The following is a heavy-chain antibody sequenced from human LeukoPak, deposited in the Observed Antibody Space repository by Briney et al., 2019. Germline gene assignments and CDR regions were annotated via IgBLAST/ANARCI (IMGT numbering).Heavy chain of an antibody. J-gene: IGHJ6*03. CDR3: ARGRGYDLYYYYYYMDV. D-gene: IGHD5-12*01. CDR1: GGTFSSYA. V-gene: IGHV1-69*05. Sequence: ASVKVSCKASGGTFSSYAISWVRQAPGQGLEWMGGIIPIFGTVNYAQKFQGRVTITTDESTSTAYMELSSLRSEDTAVYYCARGRGYDLYYYYYYMDVWGKGTTVTVSS. CDR2: IIPIFGTV.